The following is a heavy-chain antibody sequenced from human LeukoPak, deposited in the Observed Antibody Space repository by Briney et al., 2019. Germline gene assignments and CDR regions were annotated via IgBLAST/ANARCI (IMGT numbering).Heavy chain of an antibody. D-gene: IGHD6-13*01. Sequence: PSETLSLTCTVSGGSISTYYWSWIRQPPGKGLEWIGYIYYSGNSNYNPSLKRRITISVDTSKNQFSLNLRSVTAADTAVYYCARGSGYSSSCYGYWGQGTLVTVSS. CDR3: ARGSGYSSSCYGY. CDR2: IYYSGNS. J-gene: IGHJ4*02. CDR1: GGSISTYY. V-gene: IGHV4-59*01.